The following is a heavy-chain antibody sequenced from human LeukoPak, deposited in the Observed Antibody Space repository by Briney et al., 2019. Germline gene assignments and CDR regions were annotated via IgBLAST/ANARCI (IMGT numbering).Heavy chain of an antibody. CDR3: TRGGYYEPIDS. Sequence: HSETLSLTCSVSGGSISTYYWSWIRQTPGKGLEQIGYIYNSGSTNYNPSLEGRVTMSIDTSKNQFSLKLSSVTAADTAVYYCTRGGYYEPIDSWGQGTLVTVSS. J-gene: IGHJ4*02. V-gene: IGHV4-59*01. CDR2: IYNSGST. CDR1: GGSISTYY. D-gene: IGHD3-22*01.